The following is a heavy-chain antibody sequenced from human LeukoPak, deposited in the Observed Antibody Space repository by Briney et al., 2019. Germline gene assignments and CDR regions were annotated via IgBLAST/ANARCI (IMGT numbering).Heavy chain of an antibody. CDR2: ISGGGTSA. V-gene: IGHV3-23*01. Sequence: GGSLRLSCAASGFTFSASAMTWVRQAPGKGLEWVSTISGGGTSANYADSVKGRFTISRDNSKNTLYLQLNSLRVEDTAVFYCARDPGGAKFDYWGQGTLVTVSS. CDR3: ARDPGGAKFDY. D-gene: IGHD1-26*01. J-gene: IGHJ4*02. CDR1: GFTFSASA.